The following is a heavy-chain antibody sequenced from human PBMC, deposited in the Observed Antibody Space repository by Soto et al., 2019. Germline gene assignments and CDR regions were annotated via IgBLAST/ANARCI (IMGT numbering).Heavy chain of an antibody. J-gene: IGHJ4*02. D-gene: IGHD6-13*01. Sequence: QVQLVESGGGVVQPGRSLRLSCAASGFTFSSYAMHWVRQAPGKGLEWVAVISYDGSNKYYADSVKGRFTISRDNSKNTLYLQMNSLRAEDTAVYYCARDGAAWQLVRSVAVVSGWHFDYWGQGTLVTVSS. CDR2: ISYDGSNK. CDR3: ARDGAAWQLVRSVAVVSGWHFDY. CDR1: GFTFSSYA. V-gene: IGHV3-30-3*01.